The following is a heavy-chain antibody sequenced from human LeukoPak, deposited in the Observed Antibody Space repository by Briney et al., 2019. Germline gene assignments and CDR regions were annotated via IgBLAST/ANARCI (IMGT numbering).Heavy chain of an antibody. D-gene: IGHD3-22*01. Sequence: SETLSLTCAVYGGSFSGYYWSWIRQPPGKGLEWIGEINHSGSTNYNPSLKSRVTISVDTSKNQFSLKLSSVTAADTAVYYCARGRLLLDYWAREPWSPSPQ. V-gene: IGHV4-34*01. CDR2: INHSGST. CDR3: ARGRLLLDY. J-gene: IGHJ4*02. CDR1: GGSFSGYY.